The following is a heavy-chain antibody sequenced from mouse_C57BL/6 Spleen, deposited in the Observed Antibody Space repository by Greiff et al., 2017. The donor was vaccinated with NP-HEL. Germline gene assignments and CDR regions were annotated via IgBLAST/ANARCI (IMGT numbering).Heavy chain of an antibody. J-gene: IGHJ4*01. CDR2: IHPNSGST. Sequence: VQLQQPGAELVKPGASVKLSCKASGYTFTSYWMHWVKQRPGQGLEWIGMIHPNSGSTNYNEKFKSKATLTVDKSSSTAYMQLSSLTSEDSAVYYCARSTYGSIHYYAMDYWGQGTSVTVSS. V-gene: IGHV1-64*01. CDR3: ARSTYGSIHYYAMDY. D-gene: IGHD1-1*01. CDR1: GYTFTSYW.